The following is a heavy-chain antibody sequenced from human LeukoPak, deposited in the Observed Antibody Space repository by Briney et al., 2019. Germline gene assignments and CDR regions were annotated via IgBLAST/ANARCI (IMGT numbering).Heavy chain of an antibody. D-gene: IGHD6-19*01. CDR3: GRDVSAVAGTAWFDP. J-gene: IGHJ5*02. V-gene: IGHV3-30*04. Sequence: GGPLRLSCEVSGFTFSTYAMQWVRRAPGKGLEWVGVIVYDGSSKYYADSVKGRFTISRDNSRNTLYLQMNSLKTDDTAVYYCGRDVSAVAGTAWFDPWGQGTLVTVSS. CDR2: IVYDGSSK. CDR1: GFTFSTYA.